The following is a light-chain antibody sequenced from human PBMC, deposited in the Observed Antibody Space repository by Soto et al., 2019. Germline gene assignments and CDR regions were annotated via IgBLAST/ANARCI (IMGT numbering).Light chain of an antibody. Sequence: DIQMTQSPSTLSASVGDRVTITCRASQTVNTWLAWYQQKPGKAPKVLIFDASSLKTGVPSRFGGSGSGTEFTLTISNLQPDDFATYYCQQYDSYSSGPFGQGTKVDIK. V-gene: IGKV1-5*01. CDR1: QTVNTW. CDR2: DAS. J-gene: IGKJ1*01. CDR3: QQYDSYSSGP.